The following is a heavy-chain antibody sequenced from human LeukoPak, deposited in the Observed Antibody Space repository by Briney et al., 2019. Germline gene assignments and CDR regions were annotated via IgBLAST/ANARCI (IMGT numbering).Heavy chain of an antibody. CDR2: IYTSGST. D-gene: IGHD1-26*01. V-gene: IGHV4-4*08. Sequence: SETLSLTCTVSGGSISSYYWSWIRQPPGKGLEWIGRIYTSGSTNYNPSLKSRVTISVDTSKNQFSLKLSSVTAADTAVYYCARGKMGAADYYFDYWGQGTLVTVSS. J-gene: IGHJ4*02. CDR1: GGSISSYY. CDR3: ARGKMGAADYYFDY.